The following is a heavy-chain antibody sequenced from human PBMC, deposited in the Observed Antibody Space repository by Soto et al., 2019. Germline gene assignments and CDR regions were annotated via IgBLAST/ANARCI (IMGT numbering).Heavy chain of an antibody. V-gene: IGHV1-18*01. CDR1: GYTFTSYV. CDR2: ISAYNGNT. J-gene: IGHJ4*02. CDR3: ERDVWSSSHSPMIDY. D-gene: IGHD6-13*01. Sequence: AAVKCSFKASGYTFTSYVISWVRQAPGQVLDCIGWISAYNGNTNYAQKLQGRVTMTTDTPTSTAYMELRSLRSDDTAVYYCERDVWSSSHSPMIDYWGQGTLVTVSS.